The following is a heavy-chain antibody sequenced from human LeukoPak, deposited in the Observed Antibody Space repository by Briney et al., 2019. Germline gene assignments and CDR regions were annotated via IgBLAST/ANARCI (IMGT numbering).Heavy chain of an antibody. CDR3: AGHVGSGSYYADY. V-gene: IGHV4-59*01. D-gene: IGHD1-26*01. J-gene: IGHJ4*02. CDR1: GGSLSSYY. Sequence: ETLSLTCTVSGGSLSSYYWSWIRQPPGKGLEWIGYVYYSGSTNYNPFLKRRVTISVDTSKNQFSLKLTSVTAADTAVYYCAGHVGSGSYYADYWGQGTQVTVSS. CDR2: VYYSGST.